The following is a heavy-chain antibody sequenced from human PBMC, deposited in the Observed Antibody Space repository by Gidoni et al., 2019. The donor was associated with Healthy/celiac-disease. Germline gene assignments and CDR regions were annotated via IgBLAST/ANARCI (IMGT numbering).Heavy chain of an antibody. CDR1: GFSLSTSGMC. Sequence: QVTLRESGPALVKPTQTLTLTCTFSGFSLSTSGMCVSWIRQPPGKALEWLALIDWDDDKYYSTSLKTRLTISKDTSKNQVVLTMTNMDPVDTATYYCARWTQTYGYPKGAFDIWGQGTMVTVSS. CDR3: ARWTQTYGYPKGAFDI. D-gene: IGHD5-18*01. J-gene: IGHJ3*02. CDR2: IDWDDDK. V-gene: IGHV2-70*01.